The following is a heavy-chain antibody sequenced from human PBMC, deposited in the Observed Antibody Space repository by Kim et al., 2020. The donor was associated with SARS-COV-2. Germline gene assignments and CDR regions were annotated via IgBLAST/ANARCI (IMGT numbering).Heavy chain of an antibody. CDR2: ISSRGITI. CDR1: GFTFSSYE. Sequence: GGSLRLSCAASGFTFSSYEMNWVRQAPGKGLEWVSYISSRGITIYYADSVKGRFTISRDNAKNSLYLQMNSLRAEDTAIYYCARGYSSGWEVTYWGQGTLVTVSS. V-gene: IGHV3-48*03. D-gene: IGHD6-19*01. CDR3: ARGYSSGWEVTY. J-gene: IGHJ4*02.